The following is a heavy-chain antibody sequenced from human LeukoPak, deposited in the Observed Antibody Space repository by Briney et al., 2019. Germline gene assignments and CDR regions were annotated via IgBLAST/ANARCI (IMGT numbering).Heavy chain of an antibody. V-gene: IGHV1-18*01. CDR3: ARAPDDYDFWSGPFDY. CDR2: ISAYSGNT. D-gene: IGHD3-3*01. CDR1: GYTFTNYG. Sequence: ASVTVSCKTSGYTFTNYGISWVRQAPGQGLEWMGWISAYSGNTNYAQNLQGRVTMTTDTSTSTAYMELRSLRSDDTAVYYCARAPDDYDFWSGPFDYWGRGTLVTVSS. J-gene: IGHJ4*02.